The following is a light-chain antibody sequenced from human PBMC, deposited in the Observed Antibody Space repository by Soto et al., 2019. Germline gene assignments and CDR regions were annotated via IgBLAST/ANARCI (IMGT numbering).Light chain of an antibody. V-gene: IGKV1-5*03. J-gene: IGKJ1*01. Sequence: DIQMTQSPSMLSASVGDRVTMTCRASQSINRLLAWYQQKPGKAPKLLIYEASSLEGGVPSRFSGSGSGTEFTLTINCLQPDDFATYYCQQYSTYKMFGQGTKVEIK. CDR1: QSINRL. CDR3: QQYSTYKM. CDR2: EAS.